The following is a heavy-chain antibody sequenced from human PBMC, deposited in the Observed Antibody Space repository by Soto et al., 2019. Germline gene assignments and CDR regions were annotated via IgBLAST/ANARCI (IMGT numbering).Heavy chain of an antibody. CDR2: ISAYNGNT. CDR3: ARDQYGSGSYYNGYYHGMDV. V-gene: IGHV1-18*04. D-gene: IGHD3-10*01. CDR1: GYTFTNYG. Sequence: QVPLVQSGAEVKKPGASVKVSCKASGYTFTNYGINWVRQAPGQGLEWMGWISAYNGNTNYAQKLQGRVTMTTDTSTSPAYMELRSLRSEDTAVSYCARDQYGSGSYYNGYYHGMDVWGQGTTVTVSS. J-gene: IGHJ6*02.